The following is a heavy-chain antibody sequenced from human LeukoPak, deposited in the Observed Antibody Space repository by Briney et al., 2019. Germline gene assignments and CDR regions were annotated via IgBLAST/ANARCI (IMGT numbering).Heavy chain of an antibody. D-gene: IGHD3-22*01. CDR3: ARGVERRPKDPYYYDSSGYYPFDY. CDR1: GYTFTGYY. V-gene: IGHV1-2*02. J-gene: IGHJ4*02. CDR2: INPNSGGT. Sequence: ASVKVSCKASGYTFTGYYMHWVRQAPGQGLEWMGWINPNSGGTNYAQKFQGRVTTTRDTSISTAYMELSRLRSDDTAVYYCARGVERRPKDPYYYDSSGYYPFDYWGQGTLVTVSS.